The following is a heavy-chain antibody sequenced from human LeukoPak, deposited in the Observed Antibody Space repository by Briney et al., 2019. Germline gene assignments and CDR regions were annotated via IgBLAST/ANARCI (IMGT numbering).Heavy chain of an antibody. CDR2: IIPIFGTA. V-gene: IGHV1-69*13. Sequence: GASVKVSCKVSGYTLTELSMHWVRQAPGQGLEWMGGIIPIFGTANYAQKFQGRVTITADESTSTAYMELSSLRSEDTAVYYCAGHDYGDYVFDYWGQGTLVTVSS. J-gene: IGHJ4*02. D-gene: IGHD4-17*01. CDR1: GYTLTELS. CDR3: AGHDYGDYVFDY.